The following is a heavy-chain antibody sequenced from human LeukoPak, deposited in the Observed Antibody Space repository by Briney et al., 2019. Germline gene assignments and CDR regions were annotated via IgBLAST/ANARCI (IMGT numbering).Heavy chain of an antibody. D-gene: IGHD3-22*01. CDR1: GGSISSYY. V-gene: IGHV4-59*08. Sequence: SGPTLVKPSETLSLICTVSGGSISSYYWSWIRQPPGKGLEWIGYIYYSGSTNYNPSLKSRVTISVDTSKNQFSLKLSSVTAADTAVYYCARHDHRNYDSSGYYSVDIWGQGTMVTVSS. J-gene: IGHJ3*02. CDR3: ARHDHRNYDSSGYYSVDI. CDR2: IYYSGST.